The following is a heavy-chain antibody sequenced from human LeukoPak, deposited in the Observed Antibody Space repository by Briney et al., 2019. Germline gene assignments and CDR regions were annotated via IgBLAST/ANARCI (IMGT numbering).Heavy chain of an antibody. CDR2: IYYSGST. V-gene: IGHV4-39*07. Sequence: SETLSLTCTVSGGSISSSSYYWGWIRQPPGKGLEWIGSIYYSGSTNYNPSLKSRVTISVDTSKSQFSLKLSSVTAADTAVYYCASGTYYYGSGSSEGGGSDYYGMDVWGQGTTVTVSS. J-gene: IGHJ6*02. CDR1: GGSISSSSYY. CDR3: ASGTYYYGSGSSEGGGSDYYGMDV. D-gene: IGHD3-10*01.